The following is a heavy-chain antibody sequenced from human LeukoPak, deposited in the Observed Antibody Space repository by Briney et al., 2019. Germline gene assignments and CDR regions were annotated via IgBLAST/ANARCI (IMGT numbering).Heavy chain of an antibody. J-gene: IGHJ4*02. D-gene: IGHD1-26*01. CDR2: IYYSGST. V-gene: IGHV4-59*08. CDR3: VKSGGYGLIDY. CDR1: GGSISSYY. Sequence: SETLSLTCTVSGGSISSYYWSWIRQPPGKGLEWIGYIYYSGSTNYNPSLKSRVTISVDTSKNQFSLRLNSVTAADTAMYFCVKSGGYGLIDYWGQGTLVTVSS.